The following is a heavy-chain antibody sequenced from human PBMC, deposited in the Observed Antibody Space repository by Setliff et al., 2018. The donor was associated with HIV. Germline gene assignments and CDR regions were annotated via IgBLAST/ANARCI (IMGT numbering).Heavy chain of an antibody. V-gene: IGHV1-2*06. CDR3: ARAHFLVAMTRNWFDP. CDR2: INPKSGVA. CDR1: GYTFTGYY. Sequence: GASVKVSCKASGYTFTGYYMHWVRQAPGQGLEWMGRINPKSGVADYLKKFQGRVTMTTDTSTNTAHMELIRPRFDDTAVYYCARAHFLVAMTRNWFDPWGQGTLVTVSS. J-gene: IGHJ5*02. D-gene: IGHD5-12*01.